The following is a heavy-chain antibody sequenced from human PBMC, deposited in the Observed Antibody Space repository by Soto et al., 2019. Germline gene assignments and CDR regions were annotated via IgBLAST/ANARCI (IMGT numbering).Heavy chain of an antibody. Sequence: GGSLRLSCAASGFTFSSYAMSWVRQAPGKGLEWVSAISGSGGSTYYADSVKGRFTISRDNSKNTLYLQMNSLRAEDTAVYYCAKVMSSGSMGPADYWGQGTLVTVSS. V-gene: IGHV3-23*01. J-gene: IGHJ4*02. CDR3: AKVMSSGSMGPADY. CDR1: GFTFSSYA. D-gene: IGHD3-22*01. CDR2: ISGSGGST.